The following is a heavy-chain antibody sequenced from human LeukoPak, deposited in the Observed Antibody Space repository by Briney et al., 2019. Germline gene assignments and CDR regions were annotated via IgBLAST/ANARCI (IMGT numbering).Heavy chain of an antibody. J-gene: IGHJ4*02. CDR1: GYTLTDYY. CDR3: ARANFLYCSSTTCLFGY. CDR2: INPNDGDT. Sequence: GASVKVSCKASGYTLTDYYMHWVRQAPGQGFEWMGWINPNDGDTNYAQKFQGRVTMTRDTSISTAHMEVSRLRSDDTAVYYCARANFLYCSSTTCLFGYWGQGTLVTVSS. D-gene: IGHD2-2*01. V-gene: IGHV1-2*02.